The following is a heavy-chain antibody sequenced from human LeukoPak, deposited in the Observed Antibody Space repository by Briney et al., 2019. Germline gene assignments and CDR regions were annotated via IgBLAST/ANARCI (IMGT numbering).Heavy chain of an antibody. V-gene: IGHV3-7*01. J-gene: IGHJ4*02. CDR3: AADVLRYFDWLPNGDY. Sequence: GGSLRLSCAASGFTFSSYWMSWVRQAPGKGLEWVANIKQDGSEKYYVDSVKGRFTISRDNSKNTLYLQMNSLRAEDTAVYYCAADVLRYFDWLPNGDYWGQGTLVTVSS. CDR2: IKQDGSEK. CDR1: GFTFSSYW. D-gene: IGHD3-9*01.